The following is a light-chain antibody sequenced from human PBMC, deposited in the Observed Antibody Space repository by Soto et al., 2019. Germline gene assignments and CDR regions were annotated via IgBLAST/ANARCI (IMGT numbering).Light chain of an antibody. CDR1: QSVLYSPNNKNY. CDR3: QQYHSTPST. Sequence: DIVMTQSPDSLAVSLSERATFNCKSSQSVLYSPNNKNYLAWYQQKPGQPPKLLIYWASTRESGVPDRFSGSGSGTDFTLTISSLQAEDVAVHYCQQYHSTPSTFGQGTKVEI. J-gene: IGKJ1*01. V-gene: IGKV4-1*01. CDR2: WAS.